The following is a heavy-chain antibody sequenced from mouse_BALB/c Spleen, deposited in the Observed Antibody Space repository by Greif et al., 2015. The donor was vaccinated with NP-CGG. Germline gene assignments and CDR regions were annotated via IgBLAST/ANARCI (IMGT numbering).Heavy chain of an antibody. CDR2: ISDGGSYT. CDR1: GFTFSDYY. D-gene: IGHD2-14*01. CDR3: ARDRGGRYYAMDY. Sequence: EVKVVESGGGLVKPGGSLKLSCAASGFTFSDYYMYWVRQTPEKRLEWVATISDGGSYTYYPDSVKGRFTISRDNAKNNLYLQMSSLKSEDTAMYYCARDRGGRYYAMDYWGQGTSVTVSS. J-gene: IGHJ4*01. V-gene: IGHV5-4*02.